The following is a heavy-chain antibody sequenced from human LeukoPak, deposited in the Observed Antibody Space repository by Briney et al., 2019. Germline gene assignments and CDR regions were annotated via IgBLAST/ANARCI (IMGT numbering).Heavy chain of an antibody. CDR2: IYAGDSDT. D-gene: IGHD6-13*01. CDR3: ARQRELSSLGYFDY. CDR1: GYSFTSYW. J-gene: IGHJ4*02. Sequence: GASLKISCKGSGYSFTSYWIGWVRQMPGKGLEWMGIIYAGDSDTRYSPSFQGQVTISADKSISTAYLQWSSLKASDTAMYYCARQRELSSLGYFDYWGQGTLVTVSS. V-gene: IGHV5-51*01.